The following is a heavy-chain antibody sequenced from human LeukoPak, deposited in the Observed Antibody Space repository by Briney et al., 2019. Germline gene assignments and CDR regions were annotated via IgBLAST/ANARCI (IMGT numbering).Heavy chain of an antibody. Sequence: GGSLRLSCAASGFTFSSYSMNWVRQAPGKGLEWVSSISSSSSYIYYADSVKGRFTISRDNAKNSLYLQMNSLRAEDTAVYYRARLRGIAAAGYYYGMDVWGQGTTVTVSS. V-gene: IGHV3-21*01. CDR2: ISSSSSYI. CDR1: GFTFSSYS. J-gene: IGHJ6*02. D-gene: IGHD6-13*01. CDR3: ARLRGIAAAGYYYGMDV.